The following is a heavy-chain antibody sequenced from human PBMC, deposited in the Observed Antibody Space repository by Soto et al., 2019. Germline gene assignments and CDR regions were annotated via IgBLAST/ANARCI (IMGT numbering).Heavy chain of an antibody. CDR1: GGSFSGYY. CDR2: INHSGST. CDR3: ARGPGYAHH. J-gene: IGHJ4*02. Sequence: PSETLSLTCAVYGGSFSGYYWSWIRQPPGKGLEWIGEINHSGSTNYNPSLKSRVTISVDTSKNQFSLKLSSVTAADTAVYYCARGPGYAHHWGQGTLVTVSS. D-gene: IGHD2-2*01. V-gene: IGHV4-34*01.